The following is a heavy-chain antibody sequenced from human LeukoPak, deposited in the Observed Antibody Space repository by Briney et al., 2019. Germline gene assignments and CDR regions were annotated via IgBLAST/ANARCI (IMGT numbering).Heavy chain of an antibody. CDR2: INPSGGST. Sequence: GASVKVSCKASGYTFTSYYMHWVRQAPGQGLEWMGIINPSGGSTSYAQKFQGRVTMTRDTSTSTVYMELSSLRSEDTAVYYCARGTEGGKLEPLIYFDYWGQGTLVTVSS. CDR3: ARGTEGGKLEPLIYFDY. V-gene: IGHV1-46*01. J-gene: IGHJ4*02. CDR1: GYTFTSYY. D-gene: IGHD1-1*01.